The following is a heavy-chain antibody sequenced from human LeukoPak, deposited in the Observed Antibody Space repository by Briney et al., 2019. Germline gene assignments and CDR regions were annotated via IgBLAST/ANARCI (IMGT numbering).Heavy chain of an antibody. V-gene: IGHV4-61*02. CDR2: IYTSGNT. D-gene: IGHD3-22*01. CDR3: ASLYYYDSAPFDP. Sequence: SETLSLTCTVSGGSISSGNYYWSWIRQPAGKGLEWIGRIYTSGNTNYNPSLKSRVTISVDTSKNQFSLKLSSVTAADTAVYYCASLYYYDSAPFDPWGQGTLVTVSS. CDR1: GGSISSGNYY. J-gene: IGHJ5*02.